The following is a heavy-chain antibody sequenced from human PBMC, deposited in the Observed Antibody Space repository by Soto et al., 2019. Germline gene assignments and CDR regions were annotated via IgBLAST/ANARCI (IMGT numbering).Heavy chain of an antibody. CDR2: ISGNGGST. CDR1: GFTFSSCA. V-gene: IGHV3-23*01. J-gene: IGHJ4*02. D-gene: IGHD3-16*01. CDR3: AKVGGEGNAYYDF. Sequence: EVQLLESGGGLVQPGGSLRLSCAASGFTFSSCAMGWVRQAPGKGLEWVSGISGNGGSTYYADSVKGRFTISRDTSTTTLYLQMDSLAADDTAIDYCAKVGGEGNAYYDFWGQGTLVTVSS.